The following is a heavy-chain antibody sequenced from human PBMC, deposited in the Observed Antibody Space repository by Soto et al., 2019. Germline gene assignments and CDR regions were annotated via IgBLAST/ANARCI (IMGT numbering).Heavy chain of an antibody. CDR3: AKDLYYDFWSGYPDY. J-gene: IGHJ4*01. Sequence: QVQLVESGGGVVQPGRSLRLSCAASGFTFSSYGMHWVRQAPGKGLEWVAVISYDGSNKYYADSVKGRFTISRDNSKNTLYLQMNSLRAEDTAVYYCAKDLYYDFWSGYPDYWGHGTLVTVSS. CDR1: GFTFSSYG. CDR2: ISYDGSNK. D-gene: IGHD3-3*01. V-gene: IGHV3-30*18.